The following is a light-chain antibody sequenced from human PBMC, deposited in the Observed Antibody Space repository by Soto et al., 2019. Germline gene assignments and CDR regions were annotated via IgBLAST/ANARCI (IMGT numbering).Light chain of an antibody. Sequence: QSALTQPASVSGSPGQSITISCTGTSSDVGSYNLVSWYQQHPGKAPKLMIYEGSKRPSGVSNRFSGFKSGNTASLTISGLQAEDEADYYCCSYAGITTFYVFGTGTKVTVL. V-gene: IGLV2-23*01. CDR3: CSYAGITTFYV. CDR1: SSDVGSYNL. J-gene: IGLJ1*01. CDR2: EGS.